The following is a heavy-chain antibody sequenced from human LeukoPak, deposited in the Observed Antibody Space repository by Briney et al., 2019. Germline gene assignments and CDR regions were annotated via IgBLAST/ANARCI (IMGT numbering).Heavy chain of an antibody. J-gene: IGHJ5*02. Sequence: SETLSLTCAVYGGSFSGYYWSWIRQPPGKGLEWIGEINHSGSTNYNPSLKSRATISVDTSKNQFSLKLSSVTAADTAVYYCARGLPNKRITIFGVVITSVFDPWGQGTLVTVSS. D-gene: IGHD3-3*01. CDR1: GGSFSGYY. CDR2: INHSGST. V-gene: IGHV4-34*01. CDR3: ARGLPNKRITIFGVVITSVFDP.